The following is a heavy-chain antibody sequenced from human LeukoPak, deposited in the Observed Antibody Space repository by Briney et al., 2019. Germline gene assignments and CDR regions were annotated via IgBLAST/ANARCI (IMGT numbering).Heavy chain of an antibody. D-gene: IGHD6-19*01. J-gene: IGHJ4*02. CDR2: IYSGGST. CDR1: GFTVSSNY. CDR3: ARDKSSGWPFDY. V-gene: IGHV3-53*01. Sequence: GGSLRLSCAASGFTVSSNYMSWVRQAPGKGLEWVSVIYSGGSTYYADSVKGRFTISRDNSKNTLYLQMNSLRAEDTAVYYCARDKSSGWPFDYWGQGTLVTVSS.